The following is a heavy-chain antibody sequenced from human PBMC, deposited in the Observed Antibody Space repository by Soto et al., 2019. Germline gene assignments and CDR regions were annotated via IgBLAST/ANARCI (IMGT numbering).Heavy chain of an antibody. CDR1: GYAFTTYG. V-gene: IGHV1-18*01. CDR2: ISAHNGNT. D-gene: IGHD1-1*01. Sequence: QVHLVQSGAEVKKPGASVKVSCKGSGYAFTTYGITWVRQAPGQGLEWMGWISAHNGNTNYAQKLQGRVTVTRDTSTSTAYMELRSLRSASAAGYYCARGRYGDYWGQGALVTVSS. CDR3: ARGRYGDY. J-gene: IGHJ4*02.